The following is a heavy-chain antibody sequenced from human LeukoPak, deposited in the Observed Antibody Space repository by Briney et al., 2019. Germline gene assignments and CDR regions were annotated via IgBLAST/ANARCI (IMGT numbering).Heavy chain of an antibody. D-gene: IGHD2-2*01. Sequence: ASVKVSCKASGYTFTSYYMHWVRQAPGQGLEWMGIINPSGGSTSYAQKFQGRVTMTRDMSTSTVYMELSSLRSEDTAVYYCARGRVPAAKYYYYYYMDVWGKGTTVTVSS. J-gene: IGHJ6*03. CDR2: INPSGGST. CDR1: GYTFTSYY. V-gene: IGHV1-46*01. CDR3: ARGRVPAAKYYYYYYMDV.